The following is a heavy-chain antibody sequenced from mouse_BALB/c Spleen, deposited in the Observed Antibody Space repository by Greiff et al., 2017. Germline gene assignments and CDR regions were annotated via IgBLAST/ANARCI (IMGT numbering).Heavy chain of an antibody. J-gene: IGHJ1*01. CDR1: GFNIKDTY. V-gene: IGHV14-3*02. CDR3: ARGDGGYFDV. D-gene: IGHD3-3*01. Sequence: EVQLQQSGAELVKPGASVKLSCTASGFNIKDTYMHWVKQRPEQGLEWIRRIDPANGNTKYDPKFQGKATITADTSSNTAYLQLSSLTSEDTAVYYCARGDGGYFDVWGAGTTVTVSS. CDR2: IDPANGNT.